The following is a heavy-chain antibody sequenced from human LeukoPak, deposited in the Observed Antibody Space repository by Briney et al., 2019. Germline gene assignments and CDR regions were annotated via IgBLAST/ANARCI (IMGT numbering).Heavy chain of an antibody. V-gene: IGHV3-30-3*01. D-gene: IGHD6-19*01. CDR1: GFTFSSYA. CDR3: ARPAKSYSSGWYYFDY. CDR2: ISYDGSNK. Sequence: PGRSLRLSCAASGFTFSSYAMHWVRQAPGKGLEXXXVISYDGSNKYYADSVKGRFTISRDNSKNTLYLQMNSLRAEDTAVYYCARPAKSYSSGWYYFDYWGQGTLVTVSS. J-gene: IGHJ4*02.